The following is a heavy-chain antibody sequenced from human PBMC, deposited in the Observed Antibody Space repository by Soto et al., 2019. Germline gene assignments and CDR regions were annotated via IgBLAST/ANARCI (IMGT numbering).Heavy chain of an antibody. V-gene: IGHV4-39*01. CDR3: ARHHRYFYYMDV. J-gene: IGHJ6*02. CDR2: IYYTGGT. CDR1: SGSINITNSY. Sequence: SETLSLTCVVSSGSINITNSYWAWIRQPPGKGLEWIGNIYYTGGTYYNPSLRSRVTISIDTSKSQFSLKSRSVTAADTALYFCARHHRYFYYMDVWGQGTTVTVSS.